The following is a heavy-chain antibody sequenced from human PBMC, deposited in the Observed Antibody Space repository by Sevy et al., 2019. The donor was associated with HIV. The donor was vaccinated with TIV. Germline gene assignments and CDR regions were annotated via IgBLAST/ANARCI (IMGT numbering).Heavy chain of an antibody. CDR1: GGSISSYY. Sequence: SENLSLTCTVSGGSISSYYWSWIRQPPGKGLEWIGYIYYSGSTNYNPSLKSRVTITVDTSKNQFSLKLSSVTAADTAVYYCPRENGSVKENWFDPWGQGTLVTVSS. J-gene: IGHJ5*02. D-gene: IGHD4-4*01. CDR2: IYYSGST. V-gene: IGHV4-59*01. CDR3: PRENGSVKENWFDP.